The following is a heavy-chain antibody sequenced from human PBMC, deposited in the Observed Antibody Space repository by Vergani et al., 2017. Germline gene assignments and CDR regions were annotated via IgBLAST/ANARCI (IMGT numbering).Heavy chain of an antibody. D-gene: IGHD2-2*01. CDR1: GYIFNSYY. Sequence: QVQLVQSGAAVKKPGASVKLSCKSSGYIFNSYYIHWVRQAPGQGLEWMGLLDPRGGPPTYAEKFEGRVTITADESTSTSYMTLSSLRSDDTAVYYCARDNTVAVATPRYYNGLDVWGQGTTVTVS. V-gene: IGHV1-46*02. CDR2: LDPRGGPP. J-gene: IGHJ6*02. CDR3: ARDNTVAVATPRYYNGLDV.